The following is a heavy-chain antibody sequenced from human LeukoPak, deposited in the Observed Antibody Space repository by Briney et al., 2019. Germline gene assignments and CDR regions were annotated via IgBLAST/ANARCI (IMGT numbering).Heavy chain of an antibody. J-gene: IGHJ6*02. CDR2: INNDGSST. V-gene: IGHV3-74*01. Sequence: PGGSLRLSCAASGFTFSSYWMHWVRQAPGKGLVWVSRINNDGSSTHYADSVKGRFTISRGNAKNTLYLQMNSLRAEDTAVYYCARGGFYYGMDVWGQGTTVTVSS. CDR1: GFTFSSYW. CDR3: ARGGFYYGMDV.